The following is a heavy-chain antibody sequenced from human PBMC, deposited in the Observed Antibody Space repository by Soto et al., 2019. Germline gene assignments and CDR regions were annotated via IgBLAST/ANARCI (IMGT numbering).Heavy chain of an antibody. CDR2: IIPIFGTA. J-gene: IGHJ6*02. Sequence: QVQLVQSGAEVKKTGSSVKVSCKASGGTFSSYAISWVRQAPGQGLEWMGGIIPIFGTAHYAQKFQGRVTITADESTSTAYMELSSLRSEDTAVYYFAHDFWSGYYYYGMDVWGQGTTGTVSS. CDR3: AHDFWSGYYYYGMDV. V-gene: IGHV1-69*01. D-gene: IGHD3-3*01. CDR1: GGTFSSYA.